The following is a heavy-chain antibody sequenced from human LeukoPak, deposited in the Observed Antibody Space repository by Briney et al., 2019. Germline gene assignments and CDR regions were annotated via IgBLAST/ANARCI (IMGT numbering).Heavy chain of an antibody. J-gene: IGHJ5*02. CDR1: GDTVSSNSGA. CDR2: TYYRSNWYY. CDR3: ARGDCSGGSCYSHAANWFDP. V-gene: IGHV6-1*01. D-gene: IGHD2-15*01. Sequence: SQTLSLTCAISGDTVSSNSGAWNWIRQSPSGGLEWLGRTYYRSNWYYDYAVSVKSRITINPDTSKNQFSLQLNSVTPEDTAVYYCARGDCSGGSCYSHAANWFDPWGQGTLVTVSS.